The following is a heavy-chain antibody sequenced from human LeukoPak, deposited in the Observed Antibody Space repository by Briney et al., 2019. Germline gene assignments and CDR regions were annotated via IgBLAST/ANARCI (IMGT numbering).Heavy chain of an antibody. CDR2: ISAYNGNT. Sequence: ASVKVSCKASGYTLTSYGISWVRQAPGQGLEWMGWISAYNGNTRYAQKLQGRVTMTTDSSTSTAYMELRSLRSDDTAVYYCAREGDALKGNAFDIWGQGTMVTVSS. V-gene: IGHV1-18*01. J-gene: IGHJ3*02. CDR3: AREGDALKGNAFDI. D-gene: IGHD2-21*01. CDR1: GYTLTSYG.